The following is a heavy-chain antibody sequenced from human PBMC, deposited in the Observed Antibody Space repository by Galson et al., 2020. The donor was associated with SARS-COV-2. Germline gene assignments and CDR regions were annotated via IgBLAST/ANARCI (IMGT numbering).Heavy chain of an antibody. Sequence: TGGSLRLSCAASGFTFSSYGMHWVRQAPGKGLEWVAVIWYDGSNKYYADSVKGRFTISRDNSKNTLYLQMNSLRAEDTAVYYCAREGAECSGGSCYRKYYFDYWGQGTLVTVSS. CDR1: GFTFSSYG. CDR2: IWYDGSNK. V-gene: IGHV3-33*01. CDR3: AREGAECSGGSCYRKYYFDY. J-gene: IGHJ4*02. D-gene: IGHD2-15*01.